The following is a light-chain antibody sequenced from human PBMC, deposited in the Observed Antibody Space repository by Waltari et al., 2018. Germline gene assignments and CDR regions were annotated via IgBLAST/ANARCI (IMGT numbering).Light chain of an antibody. CDR2: VAA. Sequence: EMVMTQSPDTLSVAPGERVTLSCRASQSVPTNLAVYQQKPGQPPRRLIYVAATRATGVPARFSGSGSGTEFTLTISSLESEDFAVYYCQQYSNWPYTFGQGTKLEIK. V-gene: IGKV3-15*01. J-gene: IGKJ2*01. CDR1: QSVPTN. CDR3: QQYSNWPYT.